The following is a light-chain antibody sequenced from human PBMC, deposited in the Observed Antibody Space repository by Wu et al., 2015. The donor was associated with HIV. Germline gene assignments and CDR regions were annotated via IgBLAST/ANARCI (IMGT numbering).Light chain of an antibody. CDR3: QQYNNLVRT. J-gene: IGKJ1*01. V-gene: IGKV3-20*01. CDR1: QSVSSTY. CDR2: GAS. Sequence: ENVLTQPPGTLSLSPGERATLSCRASQSVSSTYLAWYQQKPGQAPRLLIYGASNRATGIPDRFSGSGSGTDFTLTISRLEPEDFAVYYCQQYNNLVRTFGQGTKVEIK.